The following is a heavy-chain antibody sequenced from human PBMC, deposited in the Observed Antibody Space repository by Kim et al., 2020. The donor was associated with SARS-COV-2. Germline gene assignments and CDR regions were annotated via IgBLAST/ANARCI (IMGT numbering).Heavy chain of an antibody. CDR1: GGSISSYY. V-gene: IGHV4-59*08. CDR3: ARFGGSSWYWFDP. Sequence: SETLSLTCTVSGGSISSYYWSWIRQPPGKGLEWIGYIYYSGSTNYNPSLKSRVTISVDTSKNQFSLKLSSVTAADTAVYYCARFGGSSWYWFDPWGQGTLVTVSS. D-gene: IGHD6-13*01. CDR2: IYYSGST. J-gene: IGHJ5*02.